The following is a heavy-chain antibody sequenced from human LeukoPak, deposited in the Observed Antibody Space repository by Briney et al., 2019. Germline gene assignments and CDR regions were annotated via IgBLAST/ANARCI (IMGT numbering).Heavy chain of an antibody. D-gene: IGHD4-11*01. CDR2: INSDGSGK. V-gene: IGHV3-7*01. Sequence: GGSLRLSCVASGFTFRGHWMNWVRQAPRQGMGWVANINSDGSGKYHVDSVQGRFTISRDNAKNSLYLQMNSLRAEDTAVYYCVRDATGLTNWGQGTLVTVSS. CDR3: VRDATGLTN. J-gene: IGHJ4*02. CDR1: GFTFRGHW.